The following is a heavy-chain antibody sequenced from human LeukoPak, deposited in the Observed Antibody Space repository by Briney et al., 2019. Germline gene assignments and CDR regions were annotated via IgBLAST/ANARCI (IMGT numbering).Heavy chain of an antibody. D-gene: IGHD2-2*01. CDR1: GYTFTSYA. CDR2: INAGNGNT. V-gene: IGHV1-3*01. Sequence: ASVKVSCKASGYTFTSYAMHWVRQAPGQRLEWMGWINAGNGNTKYSQKFQGRVTITRDTSASTAYMELSSLRSEDTAVYYCALGRYCSSTSCYDPHDWFDPWGQGTLVTVSS. J-gene: IGHJ5*02. CDR3: ALGRYCSSTSCYDPHDWFDP.